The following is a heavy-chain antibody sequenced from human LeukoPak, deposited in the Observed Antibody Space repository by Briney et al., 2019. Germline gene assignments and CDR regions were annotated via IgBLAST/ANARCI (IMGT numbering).Heavy chain of an antibody. Sequence: LSSVTSGFTFSSDAMRCVRHAPGEGLGWGSGIIGCGGSTYYADSVKGRFTISRDNSKNTLYLQMNSLRAADTAVYYCAKSAGHDYVFGSYRNLLFQHWGQGTLVTVSS. J-gene: IGHJ1*01. V-gene: IGHV3-23*01. CDR2: IIGCGGST. D-gene: IGHD3-16*02. CDR1: GFTFSSDA. CDR3: AKSAGHDYVFGSYRNLLFQH.